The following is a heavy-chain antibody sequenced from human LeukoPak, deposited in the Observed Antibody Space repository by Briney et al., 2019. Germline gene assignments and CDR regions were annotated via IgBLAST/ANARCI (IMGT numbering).Heavy chain of an antibody. CDR3: AREAVFYFDS. CDR1: GFTVSGNY. CDR2: ISSSGSTI. J-gene: IGHJ4*02. V-gene: IGHV3-11*04. Sequence: PGGSLSLSCAASGFTVSGNYMIWVRQAPGKGLEWVSYISSSGSTIYYADSVKGRFTVSRDNAKTSLYLQMNSLRAEDTAVYYCAREAVFYFDSWGQGTLVTVSS.